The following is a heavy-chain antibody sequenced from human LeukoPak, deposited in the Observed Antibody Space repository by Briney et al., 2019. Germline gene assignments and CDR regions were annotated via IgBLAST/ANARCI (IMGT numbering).Heavy chain of an antibody. J-gene: IGHJ3*02. CDR1: GGSISSYY. CDR3: ASYCSSTSCKRAFDI. D-gene: IGHD2-2*01. CDR2: IYTSGST. V-gene: IGHV4-4*07. Sequence: SETLSLTCTVSGGSISSYYWSWLRQPDGKGLEWIGRIYTSGSTNYNPSLKSRVTMSVDTSKNQFSLKLSSVTAADTAVYYCASYCSSTSCKRAFDIWGQGTMVTVSS.